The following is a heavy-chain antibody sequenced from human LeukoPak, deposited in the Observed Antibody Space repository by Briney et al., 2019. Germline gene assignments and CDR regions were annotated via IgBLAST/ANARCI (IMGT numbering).Heavy chain of an antibody. V-gene: IGHV3-23*01. D-gene: IGHD5-18*01. CDR3: AKDGGYSSYYYMDV. CDR2: ISGSGGST. Sequence: GGSLRLSCAASGFTFSSYAMSWVRQAPGKGLEWVSAISGSGGSTYYAGSVKGRFTISRDNSKNTLYLQMNSLRAEDTAVYYCAKDGGYSSYYYMDVWGKGTTVTVSS. J-gene: IGHJ6*03. CDR1: GFTFSSYA.